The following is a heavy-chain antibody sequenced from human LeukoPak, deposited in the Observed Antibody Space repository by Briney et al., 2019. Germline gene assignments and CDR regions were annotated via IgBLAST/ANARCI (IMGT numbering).Heavy chain of an antibody. V-gene: IGHV3-30*04. D-gene: IGHD1-26*01. Sequence: GGSLRLSCAASGFTFANCVTHWVRQAPGKGLEWVAVTSPDEGLKFYGDSVKGRFTISRDNSKNTMYLQMNNLGEEDTAVYYCTRDPILGAPDYFDYWGQGTLVTVSS. CDR2: TSPDEGLK. J-gene: IGHJ4*02. CDR3: TRDPILGAPDYFDY. CDR1: GFTFANCV.